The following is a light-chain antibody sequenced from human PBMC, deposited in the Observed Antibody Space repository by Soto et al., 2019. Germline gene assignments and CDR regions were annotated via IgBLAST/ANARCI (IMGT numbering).Light chain of an antibody. CDR3: NAYTTSDTWV. J-gene: IGLJ3*02. V-gene: IGLV2-14*01. CDR2: EVT. Sequence: QSVLTQPASVSGSPGQSITISCTGTTSDVGGYNYVSWYQHHPGKAPKVIIYEVTNRPSGVSHRFSGSRSGNTASLTISGLQAEDEADYYCNAYTTSDTWVFGGGTMFTVL. CDR1: TSDVGGYNY.